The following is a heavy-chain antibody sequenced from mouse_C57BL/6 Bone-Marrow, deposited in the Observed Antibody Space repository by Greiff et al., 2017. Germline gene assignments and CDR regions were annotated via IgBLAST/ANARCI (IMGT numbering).Heavy chain of an antibody. D-gene: IGHD2-5*01. J-gene: IGHJ1*03. CDR1: GYTFTDYE. CDR2: IDPETGGT. Sequence: QVQLQQPGAELVRPGASVTLSCKASGYTFTDYEMHWVKQTPVHGLEWIGAIDPETGGTAYNQKFKGKAILTADKSSSTAYMELRSLTSEDSAVYYCTRRVTTTWYFDVWGTGTTVTVSS. CDR3: TRRVTTTWYFDV. V-gene: IGHV1-15*01.